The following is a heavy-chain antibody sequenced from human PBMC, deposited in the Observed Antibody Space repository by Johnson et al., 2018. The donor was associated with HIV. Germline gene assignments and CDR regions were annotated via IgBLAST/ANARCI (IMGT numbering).Heavy chain of an antibody. V-gene: IGHV3-30*03. J-gene: IGHJ3*02. CDR2: ISYDGSNQ. CDR3: ATFSSGI. CDR1: GFTFSNHA. D-gene: IGHD3-3*01. Sequence: QVQLVESGGGVVQPGTSLRLSCVASGFTFSNHAFYWVRQAPGKGLEWVAVISYDGSNQYCADSVKGRFTISRDNSNKTVYLQMNSLTAEDTAFYYCATFSSGIWGQGTMVTISS.